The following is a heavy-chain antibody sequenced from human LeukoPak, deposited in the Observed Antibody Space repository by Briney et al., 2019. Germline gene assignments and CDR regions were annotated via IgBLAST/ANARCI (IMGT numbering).Heavy chain of an antibody. CDR1: GFTFNNYN. CDR2: IQHDGSIK. D-gene: IGHD6-13*01. CDR3: AKDRLVPGSVLDY. V-gene: IGHV3-30*02. J-gene: IGHJ4*02. Sequence: GGSLRLSCAASGFTFNNYNMHWVRQAPGQGLGGVAFIQHDGSIKYHADSVKGRFTISRDKSKNTLYLQMSSLRPEDTAVYYCAKDRLVPGSVLDYWGQGTLVTVSS.